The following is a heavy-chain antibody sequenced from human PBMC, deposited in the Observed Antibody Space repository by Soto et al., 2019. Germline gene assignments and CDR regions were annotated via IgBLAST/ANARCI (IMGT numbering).Heavy chain of an antibody. Sequence: GGSLRLSCAASGFTISSYSMNWVRQAPGKGLEWVSYISSSSNKYYADSAKGRFTISRDNSKNTLYLQMNSLRAEDTAVYYCARGTISEAPAGWFDYWGQGTLVTVSS. CDR3: ARGTISEAPAGWFDY. CDR2: ISSSSNK. J-gene: IGHJ4*02. D-gene: IGHD2-8*01. V-gene: IGHV3-48*01. CDR1: GFTISSYS.